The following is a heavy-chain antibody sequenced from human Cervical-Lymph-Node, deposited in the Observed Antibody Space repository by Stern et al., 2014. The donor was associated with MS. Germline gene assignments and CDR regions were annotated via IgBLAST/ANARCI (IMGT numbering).Heavy chain of an antibody. Sequence: QVQLQESGPGLVKPSQTLSLTCTVSGGSISSGSYYWSWIRQPAGKGLEWIGRIYTSGSTNYNPSLKSRVTISVDTSKNQLSLKLSSGPAADTAVYYCARERRYYDTPAGFDYWGQGTLVTVSS. V-gene: IGHV4-61*02. J-gene: IGHJ4*02. CDR3: ARERRYYDTPAGFDY. CDR1: GGSISSGSYY. CDR2: IYTSGST. D-gene: IGHD3-22*01.